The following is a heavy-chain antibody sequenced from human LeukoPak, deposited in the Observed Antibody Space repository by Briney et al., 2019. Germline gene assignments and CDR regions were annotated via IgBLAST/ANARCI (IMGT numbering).Heavy chain of an antibody. CDR2: IYSGGSA. J-gene: IGHJ4*02. Sequence: PGGSLRLSCAASEFSVGSNYMTWVRQAPGKGLEWVSLIYSGGSAYYADSVKGRFTISRDNSKNTPYLQMNSLRAEDTAVYYCAREANYYGSGSYFEGTFDYWGQGSLVTVSS. CDR3: AREANYYGSGSYFEGTFDY. D-gene: IGHD3-10*01. CDR1: EFSVGSNY. V-gene: IGHV3-66*01.